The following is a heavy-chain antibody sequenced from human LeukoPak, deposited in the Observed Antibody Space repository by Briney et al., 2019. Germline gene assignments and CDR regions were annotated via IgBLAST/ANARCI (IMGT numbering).Heavy chain of an antibody. J-gene: IGHJ6*02. D-gene: IGHD3-3*01. V-gene: IGHV3-23*01. CDR1: GFTFSSYA. CDR2: ISGSGGST. CDR3: AKDRGPYYDFWSGYYGSDV. Sequence: GGSLRLSCAASGFTFSSYAMSWVRQAPGKGLEWVSAISGSGGSTYYADSVKGRFTISRDNSKNTLYLQMNSLKAEDTAVYYCAKDRGPYYDFWSGYYGSDVWGQGTTVTVSS.